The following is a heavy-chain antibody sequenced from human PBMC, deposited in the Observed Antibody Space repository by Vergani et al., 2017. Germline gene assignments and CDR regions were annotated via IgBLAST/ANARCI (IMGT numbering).Heavy chain of an antibody. CDR1: GGSISSHY. Sequence: QVQLQESGPGLVKPSETLSLTCTVSGGSISSHYWSWIRQPPGKGLEWIGYIYYSGSTNYNPSLKSRVTISVDTSKNQFSLKLSSVTAADTAVYYCARSREWLPIDYWGQGTLVTVSS. CDR2: IYYSGST. J-gene: IGHJ4*02. V-gene: IGHV4-59*08. D-gene: IGHD3-3*01. CDR3: ARSREWLPIDY.